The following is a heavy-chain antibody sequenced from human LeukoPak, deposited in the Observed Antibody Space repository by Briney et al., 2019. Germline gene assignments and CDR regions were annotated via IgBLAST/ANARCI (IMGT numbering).Heavy chain of an antibody. Sequence: PSETLSLTCTVSGGSISSYYWSWIRQPAGKGLEWIGRIYTTGSTNYNPSLKSQVTISVDTSKNQFSLKLSSETAADTAVYYCARGFKVVTAIRNDAFDIWGQGTLVTVSS. CDR3: ARGFKVVTAIRNDAFDI. CDR2: IYTTGST. J-gene: IGHJ3*02. D-gene: IGHD2-21*02. V-gene: IGHV4-4*07. CDR1: GGSISSYY.